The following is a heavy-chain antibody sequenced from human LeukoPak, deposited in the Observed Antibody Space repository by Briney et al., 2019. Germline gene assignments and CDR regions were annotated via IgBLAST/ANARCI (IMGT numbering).Heavy chain of an antibody. CDR3: TRNWGRNYFDY. CDR2: IRSKAYGRTT. J-gene: IGHJ4*02. CDR1: GFTFGDYA. Sequence: GGSLRLSCTASGFTFGDYAMSWVRQAPGKGLEWVGFIRSKAYGRTTEYAASVKGRFTISRDDSKSIAYLQMNSLKTEDTAVYYCTRNWGRNYFDYWGQGTLVTVSS. V-gene: IGHV3-49*04. D-gene: IGHD3-16*01.